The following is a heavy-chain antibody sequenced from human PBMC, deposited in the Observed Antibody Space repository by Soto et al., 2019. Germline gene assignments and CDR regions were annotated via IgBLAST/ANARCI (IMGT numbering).Heavy chain of an antibody. CDR1: GFTFSSYA. V-gene: IGHV3-23*01. Sequence: GGSLRLSCAASGFTFSSYAMSWVRQAPGKGLEWVSAISGSGGSTYYADSVKGRFTISRDNSKNTLYLQMNSLRAEDTAVYYCAKSLEAVLVPAAPYDYWGQGTLVTVSS. J-gene: IGHJ4*02. D-gene: IGHD2-2*01. CDR2: ISGSGGST. CDR3: AKSLEAVLVPAAPYDY.